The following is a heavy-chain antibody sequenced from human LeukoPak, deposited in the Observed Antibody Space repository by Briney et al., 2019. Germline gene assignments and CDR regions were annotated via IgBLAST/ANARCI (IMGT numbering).Heavy chain of an antibody. Sequence: GGSLRLSCAASGFTVSGNYMGWVRQAPGMGLEWVSVIYSGGNTCYADSVKGRFTISRDNSRNTMDLQMNSLRAEGTAVYYCARCDSSSWYGIDYWGQGTLVTVSS. CDR3: ARCDSSSWYGIDY. V-gene: IGHV3-53*01. J-gene: IGHJ4*02. D-gene: IGHD6-13*01. CDR2: IYSGGNT. CDR1: GFTVSGNY.